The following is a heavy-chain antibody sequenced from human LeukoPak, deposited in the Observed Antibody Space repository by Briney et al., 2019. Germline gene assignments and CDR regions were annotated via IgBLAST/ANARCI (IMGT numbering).Heavy chain of an antibody. D-gene: IGHD6-13*01. Sequence: GGSLRLSCGAFGFNFRAFTMHWVRQAPGKGLEWVSGISWNSGSIGYADSVKGRFTISRDNAKNSLYLQMNSLRAEDTALYYCAKGTNSSSWWGLYNWFDPWGQGTLVTVSS. CDR3: AKGTNSSSWWGLYNWFDP. J-gene: IGHJ5*02. CDR1: GFNFRAFT. CDR2: ISWNSGSI. V-gene: IGHV3-9*01.